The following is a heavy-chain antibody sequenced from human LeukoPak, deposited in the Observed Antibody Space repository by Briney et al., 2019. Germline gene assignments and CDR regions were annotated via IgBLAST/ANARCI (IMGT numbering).Heavy chain of an antibody. CDR3: ARDYYGDYYYYGMDV. CDR1: GFTFSSYE. CDR2: ISSSGSTI. Sequence: GGSLRLSCAASGFTFSSYEMNWVRQAPGKGLAWVSYISSSGSTIYYADSVKGRFTISRDNAKNSLYLQMNSLRAEDTAVYYCARDYYGDYYYYGMDVWGKGTTVTVSS. V-gene: IGHV3-48*03. J-gene: IGHJ6*04. D-gene: IGHD4-17*01.